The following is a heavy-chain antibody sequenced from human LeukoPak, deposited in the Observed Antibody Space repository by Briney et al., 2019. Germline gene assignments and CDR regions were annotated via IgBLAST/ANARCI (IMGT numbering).Heavy chain of an antibody. CDR1: GGSFSGNY. V-gene: IGHV4-34*01. CDR2: INHSGST. J-gene: IGHJ4*02. CDR3: EAGEVGTDFDY. D-gene: IGHD6-13*01. Sequence: SETLSLTCAVSGGSFSGNYWSWIRQPPGKGLEWIGEINHSGSTNYNPSLKCRVTMSVDTSKNQFFLKQSSVTAADTAVYYCEAGEVGTDFDYWGQGTLGTVSA.